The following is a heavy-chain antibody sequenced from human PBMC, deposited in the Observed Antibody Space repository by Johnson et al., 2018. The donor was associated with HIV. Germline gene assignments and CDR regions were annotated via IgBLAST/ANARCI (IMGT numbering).Heavy chain of an antibody. J-gene: IGHJ3*02. Sequence: VQLVESGGGVVQPGRSLRLSCAASGFTFSSYGMHWVRQAPGTGLEWVAVISYDGSNKYYADSVKGRFTISRDNSKNTLYLQMNSLRAEETAVYYCAREVFTSGGATQRGAGDIWGQGTMVTVSS. D-gene: IGHD2-15*01. CDR1: GFTFSSYG. CDR3: AREVFTSGGATQRGAGDI. CDR2: ISYDGSNK. V-gene: IGHV3-30*03.